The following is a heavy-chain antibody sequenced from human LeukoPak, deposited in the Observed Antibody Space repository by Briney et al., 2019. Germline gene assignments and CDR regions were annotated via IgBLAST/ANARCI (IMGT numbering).Heavy chain of an antibody. J-gene: IGHJ4*02. CDR1: GGSFRSYH. Sequence: PSETLSLTCTVSGGSFRSYHWSWIRQPPGKGLEWVADINDSGTTNYNPSLKSRVTISVDTSKNQFSLKLNSVTAADTAVFYCARLDWSGFYIDYWGQGILVTVSS. D-gene: IGHD3-3*01. CDR2: INDSGTT. V-gene: IGHV4-59*08. CDR3: ARLDWSGFYIDY.